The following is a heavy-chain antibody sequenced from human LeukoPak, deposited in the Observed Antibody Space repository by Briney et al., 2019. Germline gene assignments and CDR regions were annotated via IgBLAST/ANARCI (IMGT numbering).Heavy chain of an antibody. V-gene: IGHV3-23*01. CDR2: IGGSGGTT. Sequence: GGSLRLSCGASGFTFNRFCMSWVRQAPGKGLEWVSAIGGSGGTTYYADSVKGRFTISRDNSKNTLYLQMNSLRAEDTAVYYCAKDRSDWNNAFDYWGQGTLVTVSS. J-gene: IGHJ4*02. CDR1: GFTFNRFC. CDR3: AKDRSDWNNAFDY. D-gene: IGHD1/OR15-1a*01.